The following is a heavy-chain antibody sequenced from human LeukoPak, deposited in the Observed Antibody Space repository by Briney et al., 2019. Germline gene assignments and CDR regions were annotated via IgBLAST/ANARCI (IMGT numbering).Heavy chain of an antibody. CDR1: GGSFSGYY. CDR3: ARQGRYYDSSGYPD. CDR2: INHSGST. J-gene: IGHJ4*02. D-gene: IGHD3-22*01. Sequence: SETLSLTCAVYGGSFSGYYWSWIRQPPGKGLEWIGQINHSGSTNYNPFLKSRVTISVDTSKNQFSLKLSSVTAADTAVYYCARQGRYYDSSGYPDWGQGTLVTVSS. V-gene: IGHV4-34*01.